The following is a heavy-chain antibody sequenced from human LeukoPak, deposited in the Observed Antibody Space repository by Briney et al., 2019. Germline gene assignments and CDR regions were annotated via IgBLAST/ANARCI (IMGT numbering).Heavy chain of an antibody. J-gene: IGHJ4*02. Sequence: GGSLRLSCAASGFTFSDHHMDWVRQAPGKGLEWVGRVRNKANTYTTNYAASVKGRFSITRDDSMNSLYLQMNSLKTEDTAVYYCVRVWRGYYFDYWGQGTLVTVSS. CDR2: VRNKANTYTT. CDR3: VRVWRGYYFDY. V-gene: IGHV3-72*01. CDR1: GFTFSDHH. D-gene: IGHD3-10*01.